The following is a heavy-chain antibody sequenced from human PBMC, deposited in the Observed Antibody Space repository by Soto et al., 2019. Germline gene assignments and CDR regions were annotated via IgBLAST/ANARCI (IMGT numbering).Heavy chain of an antibody. CDR1: GFTFSSYS. V-gene: IGHV3-30*18. J-gene: IGHJ6*02. Sequence: QVQLVESGGGVVQPGRSMRLSCAASGFTFSSYSMHWVRQAPGKGLEWVAVISYDGHNEYYVDSVKGRFTISRDNSNNTVSLQMNSLRAEDTAVYFCAKDRTGVAARRRSYQYYGMDVWGQGTTDTVSS. CDR3: AKDRTGVAARRRSYQYYGMDV. CDR2: ISYDGHNE. D-gene: IGHD6-6*01.